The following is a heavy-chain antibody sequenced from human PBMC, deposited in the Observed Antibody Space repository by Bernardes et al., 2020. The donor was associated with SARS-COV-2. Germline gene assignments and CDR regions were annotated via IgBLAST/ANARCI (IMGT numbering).Heavy chain of an antibody. CDR1: GFAFSNYA. CDR2: ISGSGLST. CDR3: ATNSGTYYRGY. Sequence: GGSLRLSCAASGFAFSNYAMSWVRQAPGKGLEWVSGISGSGLSTYHADSVKGRLTISRDNSKHTLYLQMNSLRAEDTAVYYCATNSGTYYRGYWGQGTLVTVSS. V-gene: IGHV3-23*01. J-gene: IGHJ4*02. D-gene: IGHD1-26*01.